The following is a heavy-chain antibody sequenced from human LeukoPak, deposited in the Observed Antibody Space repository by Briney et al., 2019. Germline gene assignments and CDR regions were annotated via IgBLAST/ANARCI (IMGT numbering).Heavy chain of an antibody. V-gene: IGHV4-59*01. D-gene: IGHD3-22*01. CDR2: IYYSGST. Sequence: PSETLSLTCTVSGGSISSYYWSWIRQPPGNGLEWIGYIYYSGSTNYNPSLKSRVTIPVDTSKNQFSLKLSSVTAADTAMYYCARVLSSAYYYAPSFDIWGQGTMVTVSS. J-gene: IGHJ3*02. CDR1: GGSISSYY. CDR3: ARVLSSAYYYAPSFDI.